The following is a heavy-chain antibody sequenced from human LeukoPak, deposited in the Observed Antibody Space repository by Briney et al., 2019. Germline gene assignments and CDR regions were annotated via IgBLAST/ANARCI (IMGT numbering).Heavy chain of an antibody. J-gene: IGHJ5*02. CDR3: ARDLYAGTVNWFDP. D-gene: IGHD6-13*01. Sequence: GGSLRLSCAASGFPFDDYAMTWVRQAPGRGLEWVSRINWDGGSTTYADSVKGRFTNSRDNAKNSLFLQMNSLRAEDTALYFCARDLYAGTVNWFDPRGQGTLVTVSS. CDR2: INWDGGST. CDR1: GFPFDDYA. V-gene: IGHV3-20*04.